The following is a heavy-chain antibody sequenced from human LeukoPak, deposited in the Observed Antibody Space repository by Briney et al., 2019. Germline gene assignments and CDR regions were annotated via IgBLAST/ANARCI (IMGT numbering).Heavy chain of an antibody. CDR1: GFTFSSYD. Sequence: GGSLRLSCAASGFTFSSYDMHWVRQAPGKGLEWVAFIRYDGSNKYHTDSVKGRFTISRDNSKNTLYLQMNSLRAEDAAVYYCAKGRGWEASYYYYYMDVWGKGTTVTISS. D-gene: IGHD1-26*01. V-gene: IGHV3-30*02. J-gene: IGHJ6*03. CDR3: AKGRGWEASYYYYYMDV. CDR2: IRYDGSNK.